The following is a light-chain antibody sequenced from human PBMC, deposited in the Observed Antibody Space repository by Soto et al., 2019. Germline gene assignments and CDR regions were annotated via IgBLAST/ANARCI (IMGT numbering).Light chain of an antibody. Sequence: QSALTQPPSASGSPGQSVTISCTGTSSDVGGYNYVSWYQQHPGKAPKLMIFEVSKRPSGVPDRFSGSKSGNTASLTVSGLQAEDEADYYCTSYAGSINWVFGGGTQLTVL. CDR3: TSYAGSINWV. CDR1: SSDVGGYNY. J-gene: IGLJ3*02. CDR2: EVS. V-gene: IGLV2-8*01.